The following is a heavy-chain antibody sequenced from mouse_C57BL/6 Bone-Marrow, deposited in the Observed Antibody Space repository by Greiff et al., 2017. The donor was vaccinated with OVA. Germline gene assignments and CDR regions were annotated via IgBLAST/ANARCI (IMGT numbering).Heavy chain of an antibody. V-gene: IGHV8-12*01. J-gene: IGHJ2*01. D-gene: IGHD1-1*01. CDR1: GFSLSTSGMG. CDR2: IYWDDDK. Sequence: QVTLKESGPGILQSSQTLSLTCSFSGFSLSTSGMGVSWIRQPSGKGLEWLAHIYWDDDKRYNPSLKSRLTISKDTSRNQVFLKITSVDTADTATYDCARRATTTVPFDYWGQGTTLTVSS. CDR3: ARRATTTVPFDY.